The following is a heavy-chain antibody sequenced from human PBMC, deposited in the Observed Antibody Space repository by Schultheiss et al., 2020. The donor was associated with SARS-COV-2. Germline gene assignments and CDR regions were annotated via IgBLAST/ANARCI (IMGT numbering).Heavy chain of an antibody. CDR3: ARGRGYYGSGSYLGMDV. CDR1: GGTFSSYG. V-gene: IGHV1-8*02. CDR2: MNPNSGNT. D-gene: IGHD3-10*01. J-gene: IGHJ6*02. Sequence: ASVKVSCKASGGTFSSYGISWVRQAPGQGLEWMGWMNPNSGNTGYAQKFQGRVTMTRNTSISTAYMELSSLRSEDTAVYYCARGRGYYGSGSYLGMDVWGQGTTVTVSS.